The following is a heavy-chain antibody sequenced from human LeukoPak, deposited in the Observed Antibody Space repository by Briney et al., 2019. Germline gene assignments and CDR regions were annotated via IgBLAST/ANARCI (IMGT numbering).Heavy chain of an antibody. CDR1: GDSISSTSYY. CDR3: ASLYSGSYFYFDY. V-gene: IGHV4-39*07. Sequence: PSETLSLTCTVSGDSISSTSYYWGWIRQPPGKGLEWIGNIYYSGSTYYNPSLKSRVTISVDTSKNQVSLRLSSVTAADTAVFYCASLYSGSYFYFDYWGQGTLVTVSS. D-gene: IGHD1-26*01. CDR2: IYYSGST. J-gene: IGHJ4*02.